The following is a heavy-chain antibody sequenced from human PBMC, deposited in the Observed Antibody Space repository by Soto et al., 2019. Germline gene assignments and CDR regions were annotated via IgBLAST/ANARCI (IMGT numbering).Heavy chain of an antibody. Sequence: EVQLVESGGGLVKPGGSLRLSCAASGFTFSSYSMNWVRQAPGKGLEWVSSISSSSSYIYYADSVKGRFTISRDNAKNSLYLQMNRLRAEDAAGFYCARDRGGGYDYWGQGTLVTVSS. D-gene: IGHD1-26*01. CDR3: ARDRGGGYDY. V-gene: IGHV3-21*01. J-gene: IGHJ4*02. CDR1: GFTFSSYS. CDR2: ISSSSSYI.